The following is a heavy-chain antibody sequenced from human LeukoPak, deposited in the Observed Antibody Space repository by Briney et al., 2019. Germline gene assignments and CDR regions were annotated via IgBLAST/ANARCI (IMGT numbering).Heavy chain of an antibody. V-gene: IGHV3-21*01. Sequence: PGGSLRLSCAASGFTFSSYAMSWVRQAPGKGLEWVSSISSSSSYIYYADSVKGRFTISRDNAKNSLYLQMNSLRAEDTAVYYCARDQGYIAVAGPDYWGQGTLVTVSS. J-gene: IGHJ4*02. CDR1: GFTFSSYA. CDR3: ARDQGYIAVAGPDY. D-gene: IGHD6-19*01. CDR2: ISSSSSYI.